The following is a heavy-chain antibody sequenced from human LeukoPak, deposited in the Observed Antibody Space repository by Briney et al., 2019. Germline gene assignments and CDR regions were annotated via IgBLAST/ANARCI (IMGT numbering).Heavy chain of an antibody. V-gene: IGHV4-59*01. CDR3: ARMSVGSGQGYCSGGSCPLYHYYGMDV. Sequence: SETLSLTCTVSGGSISSYYWSWIRQPPGKGLEWIGYIYYSGSTNYNPSLKSRVTISVDTSKNQFSLKLSSVPAADTAVYYCARMSVGSGQGYCSGGSCPLYHYYGMDVWGQGTTVTVSS. CDR2: IYYSGST. J-gene: IGHJ6*02. CDR1: GGSISSYY. D-gene: IGHD2-15*01.